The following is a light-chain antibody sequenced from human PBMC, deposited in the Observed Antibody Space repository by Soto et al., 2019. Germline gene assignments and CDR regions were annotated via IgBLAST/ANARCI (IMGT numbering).Light chain of an antibody. Sequence: DIPMTQSPSSLSASVGDRVTITCRASQGIYNYLAWYQQKPGKAPKLLIYAASTLEAGVPSRFSGSGSGTDFTLTISSLQPEDVATYYCDKYNSALLTFGQGTRLEIK. J-gene: IGKJ5*01. V-gene: IGKV1-27*01. CDR1: QGIYNY. CDR3: DKYNSALLT. CDR2: AAS.